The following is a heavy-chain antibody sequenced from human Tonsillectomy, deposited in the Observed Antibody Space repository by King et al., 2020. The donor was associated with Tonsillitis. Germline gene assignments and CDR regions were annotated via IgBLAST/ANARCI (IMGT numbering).Heavy chain of an antibody. CDR2: MNPNSGNT. D-gene: IGHD2-2*01. CDR3: ARVSLTYCSGTSCYAYYYYGMDV. J-gene: IGHJ6*02. Sequence: QLVQSGAEVKKPGASVKVSCKASGYTFTSYDVNWVRQATGQGLEWMGWMNPNSGNTGYAQKFQGRVTMTRNTSISTAYMELSSLRSEGAAVYYCARVSLTYCSGTSCYAYYYYGMDVWGQGTTVTVSS. V-gene: IGHV1-8*01. CDR1: GYTFTSYD.